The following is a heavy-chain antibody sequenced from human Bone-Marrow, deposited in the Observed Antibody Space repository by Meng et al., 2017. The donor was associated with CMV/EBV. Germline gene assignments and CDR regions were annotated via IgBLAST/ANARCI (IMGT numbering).Heavy chain of an antibody. V-gene: IGHV4-34*01. Sequence: GGSFSGYYWSWIRQPPGKGLEWIGEINHSGSTNYNPSLKSRVTISVDTSKNQFSLKLSSVTAADTAVYYCARCPLLWFGELLPRFDPWGQGTLVPSPQ. CDR2: INHSGST. CDR1: GGSFSGYY. CDR3: ARCPLLWFGELLPRFDP. J-gene: IGHJ5*02. D-gene: IGHD3-10*01.